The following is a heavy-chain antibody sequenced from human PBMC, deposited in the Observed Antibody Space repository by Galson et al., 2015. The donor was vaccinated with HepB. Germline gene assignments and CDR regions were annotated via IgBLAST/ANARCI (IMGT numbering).Heavy chain of an antibody. V-gene: IGHV1-2*02. J-gene: IGHJ4*02. CDR2: INPNSGGT. D-gene: IGHD3-22*01. CDR1: GYTFTGYY. CDR3: ARDVSDVVVITTSNY. Sequence: SVKVSCKVSGYTFTGYYMHWVRQAPGQGLEWMGWINPNSGGTNYAQKFQGRVTMTRDTSISTAYMELSRLRSDDTAVYYCARDVSDVVVITTSNYWGQGTLVTVSS.